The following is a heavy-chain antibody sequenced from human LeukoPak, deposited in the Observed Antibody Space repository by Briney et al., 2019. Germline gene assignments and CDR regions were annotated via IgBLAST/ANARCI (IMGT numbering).Heavy chain of an antibody. J-gene: IGHJ5*02. CDR3: ARCSSSSCYHWFDP. CDR2: INPNTGDT. Sequence: ASVKVSCKASGYTFTGYYLHWVRQAPGQGLKWMGRINPNTGDTDYAQEFQGRVTITRDTSINTAYMELSRLRSDDTAMYYCARCSSSSCYHWFDPWGQGTLVTVSS. D-gene: IGHD2-2*01. V-gene: IGHV1-2*06. CDR1: GYTFTGYY.